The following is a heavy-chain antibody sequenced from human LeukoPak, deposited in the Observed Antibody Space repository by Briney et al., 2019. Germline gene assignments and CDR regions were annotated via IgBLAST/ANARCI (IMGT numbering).Heavy chain of an antibody. V-gene: IGHV3-11*04. D-gene: IGHD2-2*01. CDR3: ARDQSSTSCYYMDV. CDR2: ISSSGSTI. J-gene: IGHJ6*03. CDR1: GFTFSDYY. Sequence: GGSLRLSCAASGFTFSDYYMSWIRQAPGKGLEWVSYISSSGSTIYYADSVKGRFTISRDNAKNSLYLQMNSLRAEDTAVYYCARDQSSTSCYYMDVWGKGTTVTVSS.